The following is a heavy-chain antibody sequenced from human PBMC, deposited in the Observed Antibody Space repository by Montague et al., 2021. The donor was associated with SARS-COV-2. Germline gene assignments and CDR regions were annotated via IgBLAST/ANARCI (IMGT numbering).Heavy chain of an antibody. V-gene: IGHV4-34*01. Sequence: SETLSLTCAVYGGSFSGHYWGGIRKPPGKGREWIGEINNRGSTNYNPSLKSRVTISLDTSKNQFSLKLHSVTAADTAVYYCARGRIEVSMIVVVLTGASYYMDVWGKGTTVTVSS. J-gene: IGHJ6*03. CDR2: INNRGST. D-gene: IGHD3-22*01. CDR3: ARGRIEVSMIVVVLTGASYYMDV. CDR1: GGSFSGHY.